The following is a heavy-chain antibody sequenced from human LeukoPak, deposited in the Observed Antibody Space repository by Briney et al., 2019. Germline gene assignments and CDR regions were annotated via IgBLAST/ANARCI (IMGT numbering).Heavy chain of an antibody. CDR2: ISGSGGST. CDR1: GFTFSSYS. V-gene: IGHV3-23*01. J-gene: IGHJ4*02. CDR3: AKDFFDYYDSSGYLSDY. D-gene: IGHD3-22*01. Sequence: PGGSLRLSCAASGFTFSSYSMNWVRQAPGKGLEWVSAISGSGGSTYYADSVKGRFTISRDNSKNTLYLQMNSLRAEDTAVYYCAKDFFDYYDSSGYLSDYWGQGTLVTVSS.